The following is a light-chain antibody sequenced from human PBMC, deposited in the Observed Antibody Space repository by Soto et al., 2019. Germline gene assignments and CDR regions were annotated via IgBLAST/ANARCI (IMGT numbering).Light chain of an antibody. CDR3: QQYNNWPPLT. CDR1: QSVSSN. J-gene: IGKJ4*01. V-gene: IGKV3-15*01. Sequence: EIVMTQSPATLSVSPGERATLSCRASQSVSSNLAWYQQKPGQGPRLLIYGASTRATGNPARFSGSGSGTEFTLTISSLQSEDFAVYYCQQYNNWPPLTFGGGTKVEIK. CDR2: GAS.